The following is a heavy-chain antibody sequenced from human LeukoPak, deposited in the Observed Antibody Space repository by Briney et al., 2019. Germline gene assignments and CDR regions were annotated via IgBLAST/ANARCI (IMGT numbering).Heavy chain of an antibody. CDR2: IYYSGST. CDR3: ARHSRGIADY. Sequence: KPSETLSLTCTVSGGPISGSSYYWGWIRQPPGKGLEWIGSIYYSGSTYYNPSLKSRVTISVDTSKNQFSLKLSSVTAADTAVYYCARHSRGIADYWGQGTLVTVSS. J-gene: IGHJ4*02. V-gene: IGHV4-39*01. CDR1: GGPISGSSYY. D-gene: IGHD6-13*01.